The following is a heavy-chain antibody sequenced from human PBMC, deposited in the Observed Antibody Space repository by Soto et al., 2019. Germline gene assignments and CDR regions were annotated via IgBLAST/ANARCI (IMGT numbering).Heavy chain of an antibody. D-gene: IGHD6-13*01. Sequence: GGSLRLSCAASGFTFDDYAMHWVRQVPGKGLEWVSGINWNSGSIGYGDSVKGRFAISRDNAKNSLHLQMNSLRAEDTAVYYCTRDASRDSSARGWFDPWGPGTLVTVS. CDR2: INWNSGSI. V-gene: IGHV3-9*01. J-gene: IGHJ5*02. CDR3: TRDASRDSSARGWFDP. CDR1: GFTFDDYA.